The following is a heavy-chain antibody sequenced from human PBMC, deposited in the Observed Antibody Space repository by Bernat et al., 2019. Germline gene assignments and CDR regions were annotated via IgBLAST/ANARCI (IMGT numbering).Heavy chain of an antibody. CDR1: GFTFSNYW. D-gene: IGHD2-21*01. V-gene: IGHV3-74*01. J-gene: IGHJ4*02. Sequence: EVQLVVSGGGLVQPGGSLRLSCGGSGFTFSNYWMHWVRQAPGKGLVWVSRINRDGSSTDYADSVKGRFTISRDNAKNTLYLQMNRLRAEDADVYECARDGVHCGSDYWGQGTLVTVSS. CDR3: ARDGVHCGSDY. CDR2: INRDGSST.